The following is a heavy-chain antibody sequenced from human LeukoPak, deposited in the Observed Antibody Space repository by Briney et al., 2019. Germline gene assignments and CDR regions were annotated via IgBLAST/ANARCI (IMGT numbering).Heavy chain of an antibody. CDR1: GFIVTSYE. CDR2: ITRSGEKK. V-gene: IGHV3-48*03. Sequence: GGSLRLSCAASGFIVTSYEMKWVRQAPGKGLEWVSSITRSGEKKHHVDSVRGRSTTPRDNARDSLYLHKNSLRAEDTAVYYCAKSGWFNQRNFDAFDIWGQGTMVTVSS. D-gene: IGHD6-19*01. J-gene: IGHJ3*02. CDR3: AKSGWFNQRNFDAFDI.